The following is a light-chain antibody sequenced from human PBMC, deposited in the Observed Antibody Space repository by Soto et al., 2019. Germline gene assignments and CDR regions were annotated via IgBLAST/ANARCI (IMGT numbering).Light chain of an antibody. CDR1: SGDVGGYYY. J-gene: IGLJ3*02. Sequence: QSVLTQPASVSGSPGQSITISCTGTSGDVGGYYYVSWYQQLPGKAPKLMISEVSNRPSGVSNRFSGSKSGTSASLAISGLQSEDEADYYCAAWEGSLNGWVFGGGTKLTVL. V-gene: IGLV2-14*01. CDR2: EVS. CDR3: AAWEGSLNGWV.